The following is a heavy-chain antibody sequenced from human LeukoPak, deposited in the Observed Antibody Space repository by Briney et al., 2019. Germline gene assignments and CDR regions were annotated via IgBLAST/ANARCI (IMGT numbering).Heavy chain of an antibody. D-gene: IGHD3-10*01. CDR2: IYTSGST. Sequence: SETLSLTCTVSGGSISSYYWSWIRQPAGKGLEWIGRIYTSGSTNYNPSLKSRVTISVDTSKNQFSLKLSSVTAADTAVYYCARSYYYGSGSYYTTENYFDYWGQGTLVTVSS. CDR3: ARSYYYGSGSYYTTENYFDY. CDR1: GGSISSYY. V-gene: IGHV4-4*07. J-gene: IGHJ4*02.